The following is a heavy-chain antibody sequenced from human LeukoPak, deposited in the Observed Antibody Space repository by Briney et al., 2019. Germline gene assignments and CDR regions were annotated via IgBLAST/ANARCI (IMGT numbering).Heavy chain of an antibody. V-gene: IGHV4-30-2*01. CDR2: IYHSGST. Sequence: PSQTLSLTCTVSGGSISSGGYYWSWIRQPPGKGLEWIGYIYHSGSTYYNPSLKSQVTISVDRSKNQFSLKLNSVTAADTAVYYCARTDSGRSSFRFAYWGQGTLVTVSS. J-gene: IGHJ4*02. D-gene: IGHD6-19*01. CDR3: ARTDSGRSSFRFAY. CDR1: GGSISSGGYY.